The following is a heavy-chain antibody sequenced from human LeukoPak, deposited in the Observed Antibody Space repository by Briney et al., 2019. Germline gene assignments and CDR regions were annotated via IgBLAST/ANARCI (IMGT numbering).Heavy chain of an antibody. CDR3: ATVSSYSSPPPGDY. CDR2: FDPEDGET. V-gene: IGHV1-24*01. CDR1: GYTLTELS. J-gene: IGHJ4*02. Sequence: ASVKVSCKVSGYTLTELSMHWVRQAPGKGLEWMGGFDPEDGETIYAQKFQDRVTMTEDTSTDTAYMELSSLRSEDTAVYYCATVSSYSSPPPGDYWGQGTLVTVSS. D-gene: IGHD6-13*01.